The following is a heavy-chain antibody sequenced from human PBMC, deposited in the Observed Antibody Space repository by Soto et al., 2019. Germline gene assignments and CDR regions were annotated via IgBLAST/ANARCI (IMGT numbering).Heavy chain of an antibody. V-gene: IGHV5-51*01. J-gene: IGHJ6*02. D-gene: IGHD1-1*01. Sequence: ESLTLSHQGSGCDFINYWLAVVRQMPRKCLDWMWSIYPGDSDTRYSPSFQGQVTSSANESISTAYQQLSSLQTADTATYYCARHDAGRAGGGPKGMDVWGQGTTVTVSS. CDR2: IYPGDSDT. CDR1: GCDFINYW. CDR3: ARHDAGRAGGGPKGMDV.